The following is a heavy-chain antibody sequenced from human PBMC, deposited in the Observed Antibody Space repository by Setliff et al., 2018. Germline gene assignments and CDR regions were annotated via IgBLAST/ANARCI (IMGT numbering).Heavy chain of an antibody. V-gene: IGHV3-7*01. CDR3: FGAGTCSY. CDR2: INPHGSEK. J-gene: IGHJ4*02. Sequence: GSLRLSCTASGLSYSNYWVSWVRQAPGKGLEWLASINPHGSEKYYADSVKGRFTISRDNAKNSLSLQMNNLRIEGTAVYYCFGAGTCSYWGQGTLVTVSS. CDR1: GLSYSNYW. D-gene: IGHD3-10*01.